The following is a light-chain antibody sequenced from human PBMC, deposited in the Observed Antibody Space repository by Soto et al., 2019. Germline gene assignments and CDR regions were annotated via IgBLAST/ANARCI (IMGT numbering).Light chain of an antibody. CDR2: GAS. V-gene: IGKV3-20*01. Sequence: EIVLTQSPGTLSLSPGDRAALSCRASQTISNNYVAWYQQRPGQPPTLLISGASSRATGIPDRFSGSGSGTHFTLTISRLEPEDFAVYYCQQYDSSPRTFGQGTKVDIK. J-gene: IGKJ1*01. CDR1: QTISNNY. CDR3: QQYDSSPRT.